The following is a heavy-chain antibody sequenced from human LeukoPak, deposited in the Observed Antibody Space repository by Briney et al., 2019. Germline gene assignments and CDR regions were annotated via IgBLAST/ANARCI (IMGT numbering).Heavy chain of an antibody. CDR2: INHTGTT. V-gene: IGHV4-34*01. CDR3: ARGIIVGATWGENDNWFDP. D-gene: IGHD1-26*01. J-gene: IGHJ5*02. CDR1: GGSFSTYY. Sequence: SETLSLTCAVYGGSFSTYYWNWIRQSPGKGLEWIGEINHTGTTNYNPSLKGRFTISVDTSKNQFSLKLSSVTAADTAVYYCARGIIVGATWGENDNWFDPWGQGTLVTVSS.